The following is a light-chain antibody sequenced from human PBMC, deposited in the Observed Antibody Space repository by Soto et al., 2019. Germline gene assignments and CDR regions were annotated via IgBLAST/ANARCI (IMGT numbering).Light chain of an antibody. CDR3: QQYDTPPLT. CDR2: DAS. V-gene: IGKV1-33*01. CDR1: QVIGTY. Sequence: DIQMTQSPSSLSASVGGSVTITCQASQVIGTYLTWYQQRSGKTPKILIYDASNLETGVSSRFSGSGSGTDFTFTISRLQPEDFETYYCQQYDTPPLTFGGGTKVDIK. J-gene: IGKJ4*01.